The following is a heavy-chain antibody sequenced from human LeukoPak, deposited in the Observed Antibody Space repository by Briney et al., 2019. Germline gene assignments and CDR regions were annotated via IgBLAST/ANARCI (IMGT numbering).Heavy chain of an antibody. V-gene: IGHV3-7*01. Sequence: GGSLRLSCAASGFTFSSDWMSGVRQAPGNGLEWVANIKQEGSEKYYGDSVKGRFNISRDNPKNSLYLQMNSLKAEATAVYYCARDHRYYDSSGYYYGRFDYWGQGTLVTVSS. CDR3: ARDHRYYDSSGYYYGRFDY. J-gene: IGHJ4*02. CDR2: IKQEGSEK. CDR1: GFTFSSDW. D-gene: IGHD3-22*01.